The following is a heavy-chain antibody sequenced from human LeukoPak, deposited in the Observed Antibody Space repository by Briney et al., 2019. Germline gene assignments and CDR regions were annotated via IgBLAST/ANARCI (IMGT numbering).Heavy chain of an antibody. CDR1: GFTFSNYE. Sequence: GGSLRLSCAASGFTFSNYEMNWVRQAPGKGLELVSYISSSGSTIYYADSVKGRFTISRDNAKNSLYLQMNNLRVEDTAAYYCARPYCSGNSCYGYFDYWGQGTLVTVSS. CDR3: ARPYCSGNSCYGYFDY. CDR2: ISSSGSTI. D-gene: IGHD2-15*01. J-gene: IGHJ4*02. V-gene: IGHV3-48*03.